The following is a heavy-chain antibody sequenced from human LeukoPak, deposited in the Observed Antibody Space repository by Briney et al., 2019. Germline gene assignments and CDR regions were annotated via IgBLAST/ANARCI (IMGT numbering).Heavy chain of an antibody. Sequence: SETLSLTCTVSGGSISNYYWSWIRLPPGKGLEGIGFISYSGSTNYNPSLKSRVTVSVDTSKNQFSLKLISVTAADTAVYYCASSSGYTYGHFDYWGQGTLVTVSS. CDR1: GGSISNYY. CDR3: ASSSGYTYGHFDY. J-gene: IGHJ4*02. CDR2: ISYSGST. D-gene: IGHD5-18*01. V-gene: IGHV4-59*01.